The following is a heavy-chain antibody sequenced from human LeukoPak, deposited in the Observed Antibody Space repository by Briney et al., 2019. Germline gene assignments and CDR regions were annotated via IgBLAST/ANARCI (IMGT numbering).Heavy chain of an antibody. J-gene: IGHJ6*02. Sequence: SQTLSLTCTVSGGSISSSDYFWTWIRQPPGKGLEWIGYIIYSGNTYYNPSLKSRVTMSLDKSKNQFSLKLRSVTAADTAIYYCARDGDFYYAVDVWGQGTTVTVSS. CDR2: IIYSGNT. V-gene: IGHV4-30-4*01. CDR3: ARDGDFYYAVDV. D-gene: IGHD3-16*01. CDR1: GGSISSSDYF.